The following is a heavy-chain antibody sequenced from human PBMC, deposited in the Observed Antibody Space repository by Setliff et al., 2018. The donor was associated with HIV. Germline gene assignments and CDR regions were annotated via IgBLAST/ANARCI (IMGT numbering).Heavy chain of an antibody. CDR3: ARGSRNYYGSGALDY. CDR2: IHTSGNT. J-gene: IGHJ4*02. V-gene: IGHV4-61*02. D-gene: IGHD3-10*01. Sequence: SETLSLTCTVSGGSISSGDYYWTWIRQPAGKGLQWIGRIHTSGNTNYNPSLKSRVTISVDTSKKQFSLKLSSVTAADTAVYHCARGSRNYYGSGALDYWGQGTLVTVSS. CDR1: GGSISSGDYY.